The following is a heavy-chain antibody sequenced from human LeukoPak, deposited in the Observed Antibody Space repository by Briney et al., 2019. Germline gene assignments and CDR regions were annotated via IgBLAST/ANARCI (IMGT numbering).Heavy chain of an antibody. Sequence: VASVKVSCKASGYTFTSYGISWVRQAPGQGLEWMGWISAYNGNTNYAQKLQGRVTMTTDTSTSTAYMELRSLRSDDTAVYYCARIRRGGITFGGVIAFDYWGQGTLVTVSS. D-gene: IGHD3-16*02. V-gene: IGHV1-18*01. CDR2: ISAYNGNT. CDR3: ARIRRGGITFGGVIAFDY. J-gene: IGHJ4*02. CDR1: GYTFTSYG.